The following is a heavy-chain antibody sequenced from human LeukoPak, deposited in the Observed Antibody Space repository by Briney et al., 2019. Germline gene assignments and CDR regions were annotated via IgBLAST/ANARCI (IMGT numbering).Heavy chain of an antibody. Sequence: ASVKVSCKASGYTFTGYYMHWVRQAPGQGLEWMGWINPNSGGTNYAQKFQGRVTMTRDTSISTAYMELSRLRSDDTAVYYCARGGTRRAAGWNSYYYYYYMDVWGKGTTVTVSS. CDR2: INPNSGGT. CDR1: GYTFTGYY. D-gene: IGHD6-13*01. J-gene: IGHJ6*03. V-gene: IGHV1-2*02. CDR3: ARGGTRRAAGWNSYYYYYYMDV.